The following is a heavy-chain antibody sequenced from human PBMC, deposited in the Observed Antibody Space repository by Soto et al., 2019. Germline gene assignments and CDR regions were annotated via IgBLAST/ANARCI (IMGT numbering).Heavy chain of an antibody. CDR1: GCTFTSYD. J-gene: IGHJ5*02. CDR3: ARGVASYSSSTRNNWFDP. D-gene: IGHD6-6*01. CDR2: MNPNSGNT. Sequence: ASVKVSCKASGCTFTSYDINWVRQATGQGLEWMGWMNPNSGNTGYAQKFQGRVTMTRNTSISTAYMELSSLRSEDTAVYYCARGVASYSSSTRNNWFDPSGQGTLVTVSS. V-gene: IGHV1-8*01.